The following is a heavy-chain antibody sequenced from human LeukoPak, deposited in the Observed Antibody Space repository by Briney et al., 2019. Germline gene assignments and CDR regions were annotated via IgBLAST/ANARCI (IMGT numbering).Heavy chain of an antibody. CDR2: ISYDGSNK. J-gene: IGHJ4*02. CDR3: ASPLIDSSGYYEDY. Sequence: GGSLRLSCAASGLTFSSYAMHWVRQAPGQGLEWVAVISYDGSNKYYADSVKGRFTISRDNSKNTLYLQMNSLRAEDTAVYYCASPLIDSSGYYEDYWGQGALVTVSS. D-gene: IGHD3-22*01. V-gene: IGHV3-30-3*01. CDR1: GLTFSSYA.